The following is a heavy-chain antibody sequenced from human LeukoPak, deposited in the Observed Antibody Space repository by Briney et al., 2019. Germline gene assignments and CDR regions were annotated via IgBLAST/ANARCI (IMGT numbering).Heavy chain of an antibody. Sequence: GGSLRLSCVASGFTFKTYGMSLVRQAPGKGREWVSYISSSGSTIYYADSVKGRFTISRDNAKNSLYLQMNSLRAEDTAVSYCARHGVYCSGGSCRRSPYYFDYWGQGTLVTVSS. CDR2: ISSSGSTI. J-gene: IGHJ4*02. D-gene: IGHD2-15*01. CDR1: GFTFKTYG. V-gene: IGHV3-48*01. CDR3: ARHGVYCSGGSCRRSPYYFDY.